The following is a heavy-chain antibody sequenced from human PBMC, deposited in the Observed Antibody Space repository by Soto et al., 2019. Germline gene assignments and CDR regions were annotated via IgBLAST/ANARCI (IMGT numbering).Heavy chain of an antibody. CDR1: GFTFSSYE. D-gene: IGHD3-22*01. J-gene: IGHJ4*02. Sequence: PGGSLRLSCAASGFTFSSYEMNWVRQAPGKGLEWVSYISSSGSTIYYADSVKGRFTISRDNAKNSLYLQMNSLRAEDTAVYYCARVIDSSAEGFDYWGQGTLVTVSS. V-gene: IGHV3-48*03. CDR3: ARVIDSSAEGFDY. CDR2: ISSSGSTI.